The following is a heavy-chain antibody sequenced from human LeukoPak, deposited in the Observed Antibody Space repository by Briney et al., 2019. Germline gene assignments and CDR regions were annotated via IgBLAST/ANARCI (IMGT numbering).Heavy chain of an antibody. CDR3: ARDRRLYDFWSGFSWFDP. CDR2: IYTSGST. CDR1: GGSISSYY. Sequence: ASETLSLTCTVSGGSISSYYWSWIRQPAGKGLEWIGRIYTSGSTNYNPSLKSRVTMSVDTSKNQFSLKLSSVTAADTAVYYCARDRRLYDFWSGFSWFDPWGQGTLVTVSS. J-gene: IGHJ5*02. V-gene: IGHV4-4*07. D-gene: IGHD3-3*01.